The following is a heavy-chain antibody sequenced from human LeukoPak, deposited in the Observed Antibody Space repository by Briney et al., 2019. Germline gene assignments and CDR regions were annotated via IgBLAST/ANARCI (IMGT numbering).Heavy chain of an antibody. CDR2: IFSSGST. CDR1: GGSITGYY. V-gene: IGHV4-59*08. CDR3: ARLTKFLTTYYPTP. Sequence: SETLSLTCTVSGGSITGYYWSWIRQPPGKGLEWVGYIFSSGSTNYNPPLKSRVTISLDTSKSQFSLKLISVTASDTAVYYCARLTKFLTTYYPTPWGQGTLVTVSS. D-gene: IGHD2/OR15-2a*01. J-gene: IGHJ5*02.